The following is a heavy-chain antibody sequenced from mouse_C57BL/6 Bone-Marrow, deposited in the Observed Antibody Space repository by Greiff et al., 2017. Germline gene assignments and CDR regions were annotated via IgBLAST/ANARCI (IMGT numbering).Heavy chain of an antibody. D-gene: IGHD1-1*01. V-gene: IGHV1-64*01. J-gene: IGHJ1*03. Sequence: QVHVKQPGAELVKPGASVKLSCKASGYTFTSYWMHWVKQRPGQGLEWIGMIHPNSGSTNYNEKFKSKATLTVDKSSSTAYMQLSSLTSEDSAVYYCAREGRFYGSSWYFDVWGTGTTVTVSS. CDR1: GYTFTSYW. CDR3: AREGRFYGSSWYFDV. CDR2: IHPNSGST.